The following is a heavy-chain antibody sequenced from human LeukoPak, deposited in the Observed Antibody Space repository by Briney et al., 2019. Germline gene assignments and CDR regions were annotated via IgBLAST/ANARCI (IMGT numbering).Heavy chain of an antibody. J-gene: IGHJ4*02. CDR1: GFTFSTYW. CDR3: ARGDKFSGDY. CDR2: IHQDGNEK. Sequence: PGGSLRLSCAASGFTFSTYWMGWVRQAPGKGLEWVANIHQDGNEKYYVDSVKGRFTISRDNDKNSLYLKMNSLRAEDTAVYYCARGDKFSGDYWGQGTLVTVSS. D-gene: IGHD2-15*01. V-gene: IGHV3-7*04.